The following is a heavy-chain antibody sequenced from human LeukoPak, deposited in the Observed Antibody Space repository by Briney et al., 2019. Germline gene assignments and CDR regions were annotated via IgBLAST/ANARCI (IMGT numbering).Heavy chain of an antibody. V-gene: IGHV4-34*01. CDR2: INHSGST. Sequence: SETLSLTCAVYGGSFSGYYWSWIRQPPGKGLEWIGEINHSGSTNYNPSLKSRVTISVDTSKNQFSLKLSSVTAADTAVYYCARVWVQDTAMVNDAFDIWGQGTMVTVSS. D-gene: IGHD5-18*01. CDR3: ARVWVQDTAMVNDAFDI. J-gene: IGHJ3*02. CDR1: GGSFSGYY.